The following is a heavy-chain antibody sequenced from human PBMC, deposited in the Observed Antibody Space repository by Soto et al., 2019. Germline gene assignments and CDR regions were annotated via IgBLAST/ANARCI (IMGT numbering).Heavy chain of an antibody. Sequence: QVQLVESGGGVVQPGRSLRLSCAASGFMFSSYGMHWVRQAPGKGLEWVSAVSSDGNNKDYTDSVKGRFTISRDNSKNTLYLQMNSLRHEDTAVYFCAKALTGYNYASFDFWGQGTLVTVSS. V-gene: IGHV3-30*18. D-gene: IGHD5-18*01. J-gene: IGHJ4*02. CDR3: AKALTGYNYASFDF. CDR2: VSSDGNNK. CDR1: GFMFSSYG.